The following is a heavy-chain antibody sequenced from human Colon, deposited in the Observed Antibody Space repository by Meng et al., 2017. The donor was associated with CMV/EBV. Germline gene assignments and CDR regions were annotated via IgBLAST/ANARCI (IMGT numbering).Heavy chain of an antibody. CDR1: GFSLSTTAVG. Sequence: TGTFSGFSLSTTAVGVAWIRQPPGKPLEWLALIYWNDDNHYSPSLKSRLTIAKDTSKNQVVLTMTNMDPVDTGTYYCAHTAGRLPLYWGQGALVTVSS. V-gene: IGHV2-5*01. D-gene: IGHD6-25*01. CDR2: IYWNDDN. CDR3: AHTAGRLPLY. J-gene: IGHJ4*02.